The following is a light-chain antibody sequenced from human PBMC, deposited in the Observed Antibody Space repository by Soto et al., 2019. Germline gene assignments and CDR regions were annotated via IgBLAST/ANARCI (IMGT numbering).Light chain of an antibody. V-gene: IGLV2-11*01. CDR2: DVS. Sequence: QSALTQPRSVSGSPGQSVTISCTGTSSDVGTYDFVSWYQQHPGKAPRLMIFDVSERPSGVPDRFSGSKSGNTASLTISGLQAEDVADYYCCLYAVTFYVFGTGTKVTVL. CDR1: SSDVGTYDF. CDR3: CLYAVTFYV. J-gene: IGLJ1*01.